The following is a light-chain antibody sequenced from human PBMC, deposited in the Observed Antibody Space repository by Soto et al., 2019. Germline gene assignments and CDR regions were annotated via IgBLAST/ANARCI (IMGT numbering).Light chain of an antibody. CDR2: DAS. CDR1: QDISNY. J-gene: IGKJ4*01. Sequence: DIQMTQSPSSLSASVGDRVTITCQASQDISNYLNWYQQKPGKAPKILIYDASVLEAGVPSRFSGGGSGTHFTLTISRLQAEDVATYYCQQFDILPLTFGGGTKVEIK. V-gene: IGKV1-33*01. CDR3: QQFDILPLT.